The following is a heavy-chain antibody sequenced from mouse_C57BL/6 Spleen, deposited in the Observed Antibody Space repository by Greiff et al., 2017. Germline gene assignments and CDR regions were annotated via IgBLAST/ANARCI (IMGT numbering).Heavy chain of an antibody. Sequence: LQESGPELVKPGASVKISCKASGYAFSSSWMNWVKQRPGKGLEWIGRIYPGDGDTNYNGKFKGKATLTADKSSSTAYMQLSSLTSEDSAVYFCARWGGYGYFDYWGQGTTLTVSS. J-gene: IGHJ2*01. D-gene: IGHD2-2*01. V-gene: IGHV1-82*01. CDR3: ARWGGYGYFDY. CDR1: GYAFSSSW. CDR2: IYPGDGDT.